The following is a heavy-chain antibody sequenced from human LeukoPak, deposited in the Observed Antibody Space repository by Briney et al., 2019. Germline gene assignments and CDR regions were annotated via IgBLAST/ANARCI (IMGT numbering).Heavy chain of an antibody. CDR3: ARAAGRDTTSGLDFDY. D-gene: IGHD1-26*01. V-gene: IGHV4-4*07. CDR1: GASISSYY. J-gene: IGHJ4*02. Sequence: SETLSLTCTVSGASISSYYWSRIRQPAGKGLEWIGRIYSSRSIYNPSLKSRVTMSVDTSKNQFSLKLSSVTAADTAVYYCARAAGRDTTSGLDFDYWGQGILVTVSS. CDR2: IYSSRS.